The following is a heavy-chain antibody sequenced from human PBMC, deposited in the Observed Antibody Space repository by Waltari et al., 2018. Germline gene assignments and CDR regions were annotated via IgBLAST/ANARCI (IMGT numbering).Heavy chain of an antibody. D-gene: IGHD5-18*01. CDR1: GLTFSSHG. Sequence: QVQLVASGGGVVQPGGSLRLSCAASGLTFSSHGMHWVRQAPGKGLEWVAFIRYDGSNKYYADSVKGRFTISRDNSKNTLYLQMNSLRAEDTAVYYCAKLEGSYGPIDYWGQGTLVTVSS. J-gene: IGHJ4*02. CDR3: AKLEGSYGPIDY. CDR2: IRYDGSNK. V-gene: IGHV3-30*02.